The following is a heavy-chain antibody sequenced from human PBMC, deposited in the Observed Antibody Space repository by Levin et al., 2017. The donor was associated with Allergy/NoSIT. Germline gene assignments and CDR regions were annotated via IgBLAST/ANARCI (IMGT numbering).Heavy chain of an antibody. Sequence: GGSLRLSCSASGFTFSTYTMHWVRQAPGKGLEYVSAISDNGGSTYYADPVKGRFAISRDNSKNTLYLQMDSLRTEDTAVYYCVKSKLSGSWQEQQNWFDPWGQGTLVTVSS. CDR2: ISDNGGST. V-gene: IGHV3-64D*06. CDR1: GFTFSTYT. CDR3: VKSKLSGSWQEQQNWFDP. D-gene: IGHD6-13*01. J-gene: IGHJ5*02.